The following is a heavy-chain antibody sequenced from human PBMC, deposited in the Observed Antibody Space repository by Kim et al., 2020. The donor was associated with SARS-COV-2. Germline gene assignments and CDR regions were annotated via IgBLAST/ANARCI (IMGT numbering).Heavy chain of an antibody. J-gene: IGHJ4*02. CDR2: ISYDGSNK. CDR3: ARDSRRGHSGYEPWYYFDY. CDR1: GFTFRNYA. V-gene: IGHV3-30*04. D-gene: IGHD5-12*01. Sequence: GGSLRLSCAASGFTFRNYAIHWVRQAPGKGLEWVSIISYDGSNKDYADSVRGRFTISRDNSKNTLYLEMNSLRAEDTAVYYCARDSRRGHSGYEPWYYFDYWGQGTLVTVSS.